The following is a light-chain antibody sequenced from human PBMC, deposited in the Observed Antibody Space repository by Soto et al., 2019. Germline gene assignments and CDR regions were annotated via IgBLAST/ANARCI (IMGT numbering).Light chain of an antibody. J-gene: IGKJ1*01. CDR3: QQYHTYPTWT. V-gene: IGKV1-5*01. CDR2: DAS. CDR1: QYIGIY. Sequence: GEGVTITFRASQYIGIYLAWYQQKPGKGPKLLIYDASNLESGIPSRFSGSGSGTKFTLTISSLQPDDFATYYCQQYHTYPTWTFGPGTKVDIK.